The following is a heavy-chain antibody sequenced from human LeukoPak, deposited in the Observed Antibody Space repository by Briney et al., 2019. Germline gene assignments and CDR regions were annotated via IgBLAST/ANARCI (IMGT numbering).Heavy chain of an antibody. CDR2: IYYSGST. CDR1: GGSISSYY. J-gene: IGHJ4*02. D-gene: IGHD6-19*01. Sequence: PSETLSPTCNVSGGSISSYYWSWIRQPPGKGLEWIGYIYYSGSTNYNPSLKSRVTISVDTSKNQYSLKLSSVTAADTAVYYCARGSGWYWYWGQGTLVTVSS. V-gene: IGHV4-59*01. CDR3: ARGSGWYWY.